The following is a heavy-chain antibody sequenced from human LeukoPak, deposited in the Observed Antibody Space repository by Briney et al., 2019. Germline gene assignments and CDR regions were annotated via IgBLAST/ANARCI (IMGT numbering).Heavy chain of an antibody. V-gene: IGHV1-46*01. J-gene: IGHJ6*02. Sequence: GASVKVSCKASGYTFTSYYMHWVRQAPGQGLEWMGIINPSGGNTSYAQKFQGRVTMTRDTSTSTVYMELSSLRSEDTAVYYCARDRHDYYYGMDVWGQGTTVTVSS. CDR3: ARDRHDYYYGMDV. CDR1: GYTFTSYY. CDR2: INPSGGNT.